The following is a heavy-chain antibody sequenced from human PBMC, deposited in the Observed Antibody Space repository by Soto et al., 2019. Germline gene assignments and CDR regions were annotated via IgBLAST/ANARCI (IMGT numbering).Heavy chain of an antibody. D-gene: IGHD3-16*02. CDR1: GFTFSDYY. CDR3: ARETNDYVWGSYRPYFDY. V-gene: IGHV3-11*01. CDR2: ISSSGSTI. Sequence: QVQLVESGGGLVKPGGSLRLSCAASGFTFSDYYMSWIRQAPGKGLEWVSYISSSGSTIYYADSVKGRFTISRDNAKNSLYLQMNILRAEDTAVYYCARETNDYVWGSYRPYFDYWGQGTLVTVSS. J-gene: IGHJ4*02.